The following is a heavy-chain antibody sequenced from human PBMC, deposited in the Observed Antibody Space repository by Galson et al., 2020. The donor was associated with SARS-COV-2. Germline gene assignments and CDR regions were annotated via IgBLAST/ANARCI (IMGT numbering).Heavy chain of an antibody. CDR3: VRDSICGGGSCSTHHNWFDP. CDR2: INPSGGST. CDR1: GSTFTSYY. D-gene: IGHD2-15*01. J-gene: IGHJ5*02. Sequence: ASVKVSCKASGSTFTSYYMHWVRQAPGQGIEWMGIINPSGGSTSYAQKLQGRVTMTRETSTSTDYMELSSLRSEDTAVYYCVRDSICGGGSCSTHHNWFDPWGQGTLVTVSS. V-gene: IGHV1-46*01.